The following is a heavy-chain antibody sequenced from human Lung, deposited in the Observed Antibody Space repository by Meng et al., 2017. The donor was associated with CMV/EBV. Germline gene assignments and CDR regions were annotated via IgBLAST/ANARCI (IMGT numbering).Heavy chain of an antibody. D-gene: IGHD6-19*01. J-gene: IGHJ4*02. V-gene: IGHV1-18*01. Sequence: ASVXVSCKASGYTFTSYGISWVRQAPGQGLEWMGWISAYNGNTNYAQKLQGRVTMTTDTSTSTAYMELRSLRSDDTAVYYCARGIVIAVAGTVVDYWGQGXLVTVSS. CDR2: ISAYNGNT. CDR1: GYTFTSYG. CDR3: ARGIVIAVAGTVVDY.